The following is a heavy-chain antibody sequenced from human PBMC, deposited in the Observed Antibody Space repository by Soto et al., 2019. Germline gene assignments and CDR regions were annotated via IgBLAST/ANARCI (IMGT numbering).Heavy chain of an antibody. CDR3: VREGRGSFDF. Sequence: GGPLRLSCAASGFIFTNYAMNWVRQAPGKGLEWVSVIGGRGNSAYYADSVQGRFTISRDNSKNTLSLQMSSLTADDTAIYYCVREGRGSFDFWGRGTMVTVSS. CDR2: IGGRGNSA. D-gene: IGHD5-12*01. J-gene: IGHJ3*01. CDR1: GFIFTNYA. V-gene: IGHV3-23*01.